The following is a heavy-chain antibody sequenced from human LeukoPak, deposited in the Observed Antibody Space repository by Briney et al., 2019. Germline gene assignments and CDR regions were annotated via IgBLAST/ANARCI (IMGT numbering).Heavy chain of an antibody. CDR3: ATVPLLRFLEWALDC. CDR1: GYTLTELS. D-gene: IGHD3-3*01. Sequence: ASVKVSCKVSGYTLTELSMHCVRQAPGKGLEWMGGFDPEDGETIYAQKFQGRVTMTEDTSTDTAYMELSSLRSEDTAVYFCATVPLLRFLEWALDCWGQGTLVTVSS. J-gene: IGHJ4*02. CDR2: FDPEDGET. V-gene: IGHV1-24*01.